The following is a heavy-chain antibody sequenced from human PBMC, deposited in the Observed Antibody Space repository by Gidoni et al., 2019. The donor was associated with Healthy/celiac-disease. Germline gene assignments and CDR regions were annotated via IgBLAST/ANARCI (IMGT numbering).Heavy chain of an antibody. CDR2: ISGSGGST. D-gene: IGHD6-19*01. CDR1: GFTFSSYA. V-gene: IGHV3-23*01. CDR3: AKGGIAVAGTRGYFDY. J-gene: IGHJ4*02. Sequence: EVQLLESGGGLVQPGGSLRLSCAASGFTFSSYAMRWARQAPGKGLVWVSAISGSGGSTYYADCVKGRFTISRDNSKNTRYLQMNSLRAEDTAVYYCAKGGIAVAGTRGYFDYWGQGTLVTVSS.